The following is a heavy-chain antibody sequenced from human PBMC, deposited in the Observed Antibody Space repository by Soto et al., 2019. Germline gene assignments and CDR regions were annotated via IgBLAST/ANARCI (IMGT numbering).Heavy chain of an antibody. CDR3: ATDPVRGNGMDV. V-gene: IGHV1-24*01. D-gene: IGHD3-10*01. Sequence: ASVKVSCKVSGYTLTELSVHWVRQAPGKGLEWMGGFDPEDGETIYAQKFQGRVTMTEDTSTDTAYMELSSLRSEDTAVYYCATDPVRGNGMDVWGQGTTVTVSS. CDR2: FDPEDGET. CDR1: GYTLTELS. J-gene: IGHJ6*02.